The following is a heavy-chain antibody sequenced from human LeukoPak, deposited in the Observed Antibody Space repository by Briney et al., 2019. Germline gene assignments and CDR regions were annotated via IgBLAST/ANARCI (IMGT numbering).Heavy chain of an antibody. CDR1: GGSISSYY. D-gene: IGHD3-10*01. V-gene: IGHV4-4*07. J-gene: IGHJ4*02. CDR3: ARDGYYYGSGSLSYFDY. Sequence: PSETLSLTCTVSGGSISSYYWSWIRQPAGKGLEWIGRIYTSGSTNYNPSLKSRVTMSVDTSKNQFSLKLSSVTAADTAAYYCARDGYYYGSGSLSYFDYWGQGTLVTVSS. CDR2: IYTSGST.